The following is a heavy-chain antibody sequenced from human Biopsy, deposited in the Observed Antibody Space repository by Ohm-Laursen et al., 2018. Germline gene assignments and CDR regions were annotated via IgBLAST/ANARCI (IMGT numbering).Heavy chain of an antibody. CDR3: AKYNSDYEDPGLSGFPFPLDP. D-gene: IGHD5-12*01. Sequence: SSVKVSCKTSGGTFGSNDISWVRQAPGQGLEWMGGIIHHFGATDYAQKFQGRVSITADESTSTVYMELSSLRSEDTAVYYCAKYNSDYEDPGLSGFPFPLDPWGQGTLVSVSS. CDR2: IIHHFGAT. V-gene: IGHV1-69*01. J-gene: IGHJ5*02. CDR1: GGTFGSND.